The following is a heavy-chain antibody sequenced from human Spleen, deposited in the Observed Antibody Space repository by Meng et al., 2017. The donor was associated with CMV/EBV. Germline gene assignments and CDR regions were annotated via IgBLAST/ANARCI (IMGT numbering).Heavy chain of an antibody. Sequence: GESLKISCAASGFTFDDYGMNWVRQVPGKGLEWVARIYWNGGRTSYADSVKGRFTISRDNAKNSLYLQMNSLRAEDTAMYYCARGGTSGAFDIWGQGTMVTVSS. CDR3: ARGGTSGAFDI. CDR2: IYWNGGRT. J-gene: IGHJ3*02. V-gene: IGHV3-20*04. D-gene: IGHD1-26*01. CDR1: GFTFDDYG.